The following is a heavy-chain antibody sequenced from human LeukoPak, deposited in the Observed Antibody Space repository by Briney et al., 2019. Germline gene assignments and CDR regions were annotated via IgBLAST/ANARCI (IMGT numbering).Heavy chain of an antibody. CDR2: IYTGGNT. CDR1: GFTVSSKY. CDR3: ARPHDAFDI. V-gene: IGHV3-53*01. Sequence: PGGSLRLSCAASGFTVSSKYMSWVRQAPGKGLEWVSVIYTGGNTYYADSVKGRFTISRDNSKNTLYLQMNSLRAEDTAVYYCARPHDAFDIWGQGTKVTVSS. J-gene: IGHJ3*02.